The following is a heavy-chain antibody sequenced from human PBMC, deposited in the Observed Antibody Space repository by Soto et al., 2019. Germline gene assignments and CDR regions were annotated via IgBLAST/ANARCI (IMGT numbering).Heavy chain of an antibody. CDR1: GFTFSSYA. CDR2: ISGSGDST. D-gene: IGHD6-13*01. V-gene: IGHV3-23*01. J-gene: IGHJ4*02. Sequence: EVQLLDSGGGLVQPGGSLRLSCAASGFTFSSYAMNWVRQAPGKGLEWVSVISGSGDSTYYADSVKGRFTISRDNSKNTLYLQMNSLRTGGTGVYYCARRGPGTHFDYWGRGTLVTVSS. CDR3: ARRGPGTHFDY.